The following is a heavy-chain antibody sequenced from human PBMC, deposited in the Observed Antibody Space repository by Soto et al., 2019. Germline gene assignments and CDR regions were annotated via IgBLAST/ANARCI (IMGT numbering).Heavy chain of an antibody. J-gene: IGHJ5*02. Sequence: SETLSLTCTLSGFSISGIIYCWFFIRQPPGDWLQLIVCIFCGCATYYNPSLRNRITLSVDTSNNEFFLKLVFVTSPDAAYYYCARHKRSSTSIDTGARGTLV. CDR2: IFCGCAT. V-gene: IGHV4-39*01. D-gene: IGHD2-2*01. CDR3: ARHKRSSTSIDT. CDR1: GFSISGIIYC.